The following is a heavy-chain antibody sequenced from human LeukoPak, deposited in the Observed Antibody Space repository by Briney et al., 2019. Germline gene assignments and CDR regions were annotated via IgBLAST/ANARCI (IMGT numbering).Heavy chain of an antibody. J-gene: IGHJ4*02. CDR1: GFTFSDYY. D-gene: IGHD4-17*01. Sequence: GGSLRLSCAASGFTFSDYYMSWIRQAPGKGLEWVSHISGSGSTMYYADSVKGRFTISRDNAKNLLYLQMNSLRAEDTAMYYCARSVYGDLDYWGQGTLVTVSS. CDR2: ISGSGSTM. V-gene: IGHV3-11*01. CDR3: ARSVYGDLDY.